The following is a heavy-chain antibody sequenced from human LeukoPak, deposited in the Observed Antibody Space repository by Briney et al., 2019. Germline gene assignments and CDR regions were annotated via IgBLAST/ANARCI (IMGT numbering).Heavy chain of an antibody. CDR2: VYYTGRT. D-gene: IGHD3-10*01. CDR1: DGSITGYY. V-gene: IGHV4-59*08. CDR3: ARRVREKAPAFDI. J-gene: IGHJ3*02. Sequence: SETLSLTCTVSDGSITGYYWSWIRQPPGKGLEWIAYVYYTGRTLYNPSLESRVTISVDTSKTQFSLKLTSVTAADTAVYYCARRVREKAPAFDIWGQGTMVTVSS.